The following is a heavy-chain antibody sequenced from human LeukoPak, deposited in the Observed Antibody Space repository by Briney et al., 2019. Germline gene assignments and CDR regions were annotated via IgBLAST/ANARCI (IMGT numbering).Heavy chain of an antibody. CDR2: INGNSGAT. CDR1: GFTFTGHY. Sequence: ASVKVSCKASGFTFTGHYMHWVRQAPGQGLEWMGWINGNSGATNYARNFQDRVTLTRDTSISTVYMELSRLRIDDTAVYYRARDFSWGVDYWGQGTLVTVSS. D-gene: IGHD3-10*01. CDR3: ARDFSWGVDY. J-gene: IGHJ4*02. V-gene: IGHV1-2*02.